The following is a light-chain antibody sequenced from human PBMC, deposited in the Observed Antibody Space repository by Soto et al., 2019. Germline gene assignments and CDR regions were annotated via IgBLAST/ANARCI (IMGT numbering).Light chain of an antibody. CDR3: ISYAGSNNLV. V-gene: IGLV2-8*01. CDR2: EVT. CDR1: SSDVGAYNY. Sequence: QSALTQPPSASGSPGQSVTISCTGTSSDVGAYNYVSWYQHHPGKAPKLMIYEVTKRPSGVPDRFSGFKSGNTASLTVSALQGDDEAYYYCISYAGSNNLVFGGGTKLTVL. J-gene: IGLJ2*01.